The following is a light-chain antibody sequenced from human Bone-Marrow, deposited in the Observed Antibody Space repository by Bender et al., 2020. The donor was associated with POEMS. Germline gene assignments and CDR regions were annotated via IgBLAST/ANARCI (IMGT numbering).Light chain of an antibody. V-gene: IGLV3-1*01. J-gene: IGLJ2*01. Sequence: SYEVTQPPSVSVSPGQTASITCSGDDLGDKYVAWYQQKPGQSPVLVIYQDTKRPSGIPERFSGSNSGNTATLTISGTQAVDEADYYCQAWDNYSVIFGGGTKLTVL. CDR2: QDT. CDR3: QAWDNYSVI. CDR1: DLGDKY.